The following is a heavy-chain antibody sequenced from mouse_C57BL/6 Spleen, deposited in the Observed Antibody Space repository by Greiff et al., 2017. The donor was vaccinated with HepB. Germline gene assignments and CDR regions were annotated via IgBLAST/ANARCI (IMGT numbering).Heavy chain of an antibody. CDR3: TVSTVVDARDY. D-gene: IGHD1-1*01. Sequence: VQLQQSGAELVRPGASVKLSCTASGFNIKDDYMHWVKQRPEQGLEWIGWIDPGNGDTEYASKFQGKATITADTSSNTAYLQLSSLTSEDTAVYYCTVSTVVDARDYWGQGTSVTVSS. CDR2: IDPGNGDT. CDR1: GFNIKDDY. J-gene: IGHJ4*01. V-gene: IGHV14-4*01.